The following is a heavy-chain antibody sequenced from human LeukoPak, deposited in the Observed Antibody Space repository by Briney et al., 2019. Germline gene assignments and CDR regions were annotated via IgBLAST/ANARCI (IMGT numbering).Heavy chain of an antibody. CDR3: ASGSGSYRTPYYYMDV. CDR1: SGYY. CDR2: IYSGGST. Sequence: SGYYWGWIRQPPGKGLEWVSVIYSGGSTYYADSVKGRFTISRDNSKNTLYLQMNSLRAEDTAVYYCASGSGSYRTPYYYMDVWGTGTTVTVSS. V-gene: IGHV3-53*01. J-gene: IGHJ6*03. D-gene: IGHD3-10*01.